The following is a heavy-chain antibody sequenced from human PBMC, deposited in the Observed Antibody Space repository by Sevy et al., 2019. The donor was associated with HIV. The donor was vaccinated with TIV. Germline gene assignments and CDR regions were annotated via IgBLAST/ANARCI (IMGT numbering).Heavy chain of an antibody. CDR2: ISGSGGST. CDR1: GFTFSSYA. V-gene: IGHV3-23*01. D-gene: IGHD2-2*01. Sequence: GGSLRLSCAASGFTFSSYAMSWVRQAPGKGLEWVSGISGSGGSTYYADSVKGRFTISRDNSKNTLYLQMNSLRAEDTAVYYCAKDLTFPAVLYGMDVWGQGTTVTVSS. J-gene: IGHJ6*02. CDR3: AKDLTFPAVLYGMDV.